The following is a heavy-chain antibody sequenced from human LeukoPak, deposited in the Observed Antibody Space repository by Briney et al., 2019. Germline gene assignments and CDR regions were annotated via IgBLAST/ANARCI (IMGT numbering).Heavy chain of an antibody. J-gene: IGHJ6*03. CDR2: LNHSGST. Sequence: GSLTLSCTASGFTFSSYWMSWVRQPPGKGLEWIGELNHSGSTNYNPSLKSRVTISVDTSKNQFSLKLSSVTAADTAVYYCAGGPRYCSGGSCYPYYYYYYYMDVWGKGTTVTVSS. D-gene: IGHD2-15*01. CDR1: GFTFSSYW. V-gene: IGHV4-34*01. CDR3: AGGPRYCSGGSCYPYYYYYYYMDV.